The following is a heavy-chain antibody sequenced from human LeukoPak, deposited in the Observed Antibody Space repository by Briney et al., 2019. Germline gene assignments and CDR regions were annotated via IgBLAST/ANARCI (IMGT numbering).Heavy chain of an antibody. V-gene: IGHV3-20*04. CDR3: ARDAPTVGVDS. J-gene: IGHJ4*02. Sequence: PGGSLRLSCAASGFIFDDYGMSWVRQAPGKGLEWVSGINWNGGSTGYADSVKGRLTISRDKAKNSLYLQMNSLRAEEDTALYYCARDAPTVGVDSWGQGTLVTVSS. CDR2: INWNGGST. CDR1: GFIFDDYG.